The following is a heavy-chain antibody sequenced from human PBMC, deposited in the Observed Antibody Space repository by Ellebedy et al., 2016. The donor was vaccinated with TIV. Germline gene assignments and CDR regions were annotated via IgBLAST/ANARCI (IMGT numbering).Heavy chain of an antibody. Sequence: MPSETLSLTCTVSADSISGSNCYWGWIRQPPGKGLEWIGNIYYSGVTYYNPSLKSRVTISVDTSKNQFSLRLSSVTAPDTAVYYCARVETVDTFHYDSWGQGTLVTVSS. J-gene: IGHJ4*02. D-gene: IGHD2/OR15-2a*01. CDR3: ARVETVDTFHYDS. CDR1: ADSISGSNCY. V-gene: IGHV4-39*07. CDR2: IYYSGVT.